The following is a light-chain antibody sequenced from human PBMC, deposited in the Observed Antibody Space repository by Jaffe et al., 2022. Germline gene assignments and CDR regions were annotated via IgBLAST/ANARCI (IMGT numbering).Light chain of an antibody. Sequence: QSVLTQPPSASGTPGQRVTISCSGSNSNIGSYPGSWYQQLPGAAPKLLILRDNQRPSGVPDRFSGSKSGTSASLAISGLQSEDEADYYCASWDASLNGWVFGGGTKVTVL. J-gene: IGLJ3*02. CDR1: NSNIGSYP. V-gene: IGLV1-44*01. CDR2: RDN. CDR3: ASWDASLNGWV.